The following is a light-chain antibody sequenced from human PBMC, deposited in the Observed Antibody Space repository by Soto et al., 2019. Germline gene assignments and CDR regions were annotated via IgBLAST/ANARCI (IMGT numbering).Light chain of an antibody. CDR2: SHD. J-gene: IGLJ3*02. Sequence: QSVLTQPPSASGPPGQRVTISCSGSSSTIGSNTVDWYQQLPGTAPKLLIYSHDQRPLGVPDRFSASRSGTSASLASSGLQPGDEGIYYCAGWGNKLNGTGVFGGGTKLTVL. CDR3: AGWGNKLNGTGV. CDR1: SSTIGSNT. V-gene: IGLV1-44*01.